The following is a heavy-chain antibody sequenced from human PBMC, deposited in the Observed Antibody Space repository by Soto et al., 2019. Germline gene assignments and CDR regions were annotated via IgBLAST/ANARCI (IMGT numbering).Heavy chain of an antibody. J-gene: IGHJ4*02. CDR2: ISAYNGNT. V-gene: IGHV1-18*01. CDR3: ARDPDSSGWSRNFDY. Sequence: GASVKVSCKASGYTFTSYGISWVRQAPGQGLEWMGWISAYNGNTNYAQKLQGRVTMTTDTSTSTAYMELRSLRSDDTAVYYCARDPDSSGWSRNFDYWGQGTLVTVSS. D-gene: IGHD6-19*01. CDR1: GYTFTSYG.